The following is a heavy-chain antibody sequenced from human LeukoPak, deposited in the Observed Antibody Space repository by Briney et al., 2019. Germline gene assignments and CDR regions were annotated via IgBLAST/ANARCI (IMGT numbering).Heavy chain of an antibody. CDR1: GFTFSSYS. D-gene: IGHD3-16*02. CDR3: ARDARYHHSQYDY. CDR2: ISSSSSYI. J-gene: IGHJ4*02. V-gene: IGHV3-21*01. Sequence: SGGSLRLSCAASGFTFSSYSMNWVRQAPGKGLEWVSSISSSSSYIYYADSVKGRFTISRDNAKNSLYLQMNSLRAEDTAVYYCARDARYHHSQYDYWGQGTLVTVSS.